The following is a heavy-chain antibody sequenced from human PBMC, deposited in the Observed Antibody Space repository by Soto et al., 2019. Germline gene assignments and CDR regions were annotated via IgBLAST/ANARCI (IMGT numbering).Heavy chain of an antibody. D-gene: IGHD3-22*01. CDR2: ISGSGGST. V-gene: IGHV3-23*01. J-gene: IGHJ4*02. CDR3: AKVAYGFVTMIVVVPSFDY. Sequence: GGSLRLSCAASGFTFSSYAMSWVRQAPGKGLEWVSAISGSGGSTYYADSVKGRFTISRDNSKNTLYLQMNSLRAEDTAVYYCAKVAYGFVTMIVVVPSFDYWGQGTLVTVSS. CDR1: GFTFSSYA.